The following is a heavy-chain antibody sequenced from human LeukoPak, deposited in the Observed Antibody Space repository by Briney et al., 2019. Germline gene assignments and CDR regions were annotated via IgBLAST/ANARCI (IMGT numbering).Heavy chain of an antibody. J-gene: IGHJ4*02. Sequence: ASVKVSCKASGYTFTGYYMHWVRQAPGQGREWMGWINPNNGGTNYAQKFQGRVTMTRDTSISTAYMELSRLRSHDTAVYYCARDPEMATIFFDYWGQGTLVTVSS. V-gene: IGHV1-2*02. CDR3: ARDPEMATIFFDY. D-gene: IGHD5-24*01. CDR2: INPNNGGT. CDR1: GYTFTGYY.